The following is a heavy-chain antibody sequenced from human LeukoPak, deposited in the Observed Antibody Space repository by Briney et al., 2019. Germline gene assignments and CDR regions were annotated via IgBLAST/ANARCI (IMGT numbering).Heavy chain of an antibody. D-gene: IGHD2-2*01. V-gene: IGHV4-34*01. Sequence: SETLSLTCAVYGGSFSGYYWSWIRQPPGKGLEWIGEVNHSGSTNYNPSLKSRVTISVDTSKNQFSLKLSSVTAADTAVYYCARDSGGYCSSTSCPLDIWGQGTMVTVSS. CDR2: VNHSGST. CDR1: GGSFSGYY. CDR3: ARDSGGYCSSTSCPLDI. J-gene: IGHJ3*02.